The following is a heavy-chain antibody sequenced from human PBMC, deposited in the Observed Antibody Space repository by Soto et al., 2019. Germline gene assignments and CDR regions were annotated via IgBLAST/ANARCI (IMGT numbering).Heavy chain of an antibody. CDR3: AKEGSDYDILTGSGYYGMDV. CDR2: ISYDGRNK. Sequence: GGSLRLSCAASGFTFSSYAMHWVRQAPGRGLEWVAVISYDGRNKYYADSVKGRFTISSDNSNNTLYLQMNSLRAEDTAVYYCAKEGSDYDILTGSGYYGMDVWGQGTTVTVSS. CDR1: GFTFSSYA. D-gene: IGHD3-9*01. J-gene: IGHJ6*02. V-gene: IGHV3-30*04.